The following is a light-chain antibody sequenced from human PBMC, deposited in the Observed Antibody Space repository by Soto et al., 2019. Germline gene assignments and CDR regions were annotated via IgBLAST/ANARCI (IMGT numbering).Light chain of an antibody. J-gene: IGLJ1*01. CDR3: GSYTTSSNYV. CDR1: SSDVGAYNF. CDR2: DVS. Sequence: QSVLTQPASVSGSPGLSITISCTGTSSDVGAYNFVSWYQQHPDKAPKLMIFDVSNRPSGVSNRFSGSKSGNTASLTISGLQSEDEAEYYCGSYTTSSNYVFGNRTKATAL. V-gene: IGLV2-14*03.